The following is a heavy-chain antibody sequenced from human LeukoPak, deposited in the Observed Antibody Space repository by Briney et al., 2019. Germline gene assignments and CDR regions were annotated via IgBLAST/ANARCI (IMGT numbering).Heavy chain of an antibody. CDR2: IYYIGST. Sequence: SQTLSLTCTVSGGSISSGDYYWSWIRQPPGKGLEWIGYIYYIGSTYYNPSLKSRVTMSVDTSRNQFSLKLSSVTAADTAVYYCARDYLPNAFDIWGQGTMVTVSS. CDR1: GGSISSGDYY. J-gene: IGHJ3*02. CDR3: ARDYLPNAFDI. D-gene: IGHD3-10*01. V-gene: IGHV4-30-4*08.